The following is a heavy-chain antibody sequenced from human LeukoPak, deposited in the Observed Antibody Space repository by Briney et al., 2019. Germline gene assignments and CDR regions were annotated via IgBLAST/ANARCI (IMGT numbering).Heavy chain of an antibody. J-gene: IGHJ3*02. V-gene: IGHV3-48*01. D-gene: IGHD6-6*01. CDR3: AKDRLTARPREAFDI. CDR2: ISSSSSTI. CDR1: GFTFSSYS. Sequence: PGGSLRLSCAASGFTFSSYSMNWVRQAPGKGLEWVSYISSSSSTIYYADSVKGRFTISRDNAKNSLYLQMNSLRAEDTAVYYCAKDRLTARPREAFDIWGQGTMVTVSS.